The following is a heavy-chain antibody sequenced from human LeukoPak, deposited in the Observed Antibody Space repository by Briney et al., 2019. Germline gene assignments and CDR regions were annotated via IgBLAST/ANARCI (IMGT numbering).Heavy chain of an antibody. J-gene: IGHJ4*02. CDR2: IYCSGST. V-gene: IGHV4-61*01. CDR3: AREYPYYFDY. D-gene: IGHD2-2*02. CDR1: GYSISSGYY. Sequence: SETLSLTCAASGYSISSGYYWGWIRQPPGKGLEWIGYIYCSGSTNYNPSLKSRVTISVDTSKNQFSLKLSSVTAADTAVYYCAREYPYYFDYWGQGTLVTVSS.